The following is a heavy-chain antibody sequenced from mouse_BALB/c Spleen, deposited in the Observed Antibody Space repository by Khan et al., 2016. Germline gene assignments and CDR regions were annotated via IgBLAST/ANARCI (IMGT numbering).Heavy chain of an antibody. V-gene: IGHV5-17*02. J-gene: IGHJ4*01. CDR3: AREPYAMDS. CDR2: ISSGSSTI. Sequence: EVQLQESGGGLVQPGGSRKLSCAASGFTFSSFGMHWVRQAPEKGLEWVAYISSGSSTIYYADTVKGRFTISRDNPKNTLFLQMTSLRSEDTAMYDGAREPYAMDSWGQGTSVTVSS. CDR1: GFTFSSFG.